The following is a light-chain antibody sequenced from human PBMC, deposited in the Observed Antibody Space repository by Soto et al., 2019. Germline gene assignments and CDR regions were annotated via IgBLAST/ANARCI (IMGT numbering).Light chain of an antibody. J-gene: IGKJ1*01. CDR3: QQYNTWWT. CDR1: QSVSSD. CDR2: GAS. Sequence: EIGMTQSAATLSRSPGERATLSCRASQSVSSDLAWYQQKPGQAPRLLIYGASTRATGIPARFSGSGSGTESTLTISSLKSEDSAVYSCQQYNTWWTFGQGTKVDIK. V-gene: IGKV3-15*01.